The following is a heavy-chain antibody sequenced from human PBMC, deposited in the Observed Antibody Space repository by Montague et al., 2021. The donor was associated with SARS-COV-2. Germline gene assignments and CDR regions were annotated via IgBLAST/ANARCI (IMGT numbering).Heavy chain of an antibody. CDR3: ARHEFDYDGPVAVPFDL. CDR2: IYPRDLDT. Sequence: QSGAEVKKPGESLKISCKGYGYSFSSYWIAWVRQVPGKGLEYMGIIYPRDLDTKYSPAFQGQVSISADKSISTAYLQWSSLKASDTAMYYCARHEFDYDGPVAVPFDLWGQGTLVTVSS. V-gene: IGHV5-51*01. D-gene: IGHD3-10*01. J-gene: IGHJ4*02. CDR1: GYSFSSYW.